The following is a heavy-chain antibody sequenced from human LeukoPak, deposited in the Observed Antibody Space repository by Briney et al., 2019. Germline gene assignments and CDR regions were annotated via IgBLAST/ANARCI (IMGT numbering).Heavy chain of an antibody. CDR2: ISSSSTYF. V-gene: IGHV3-21*01. CDR3: SRGTLSDFWSGYSYDAFHI. D-gene: IGHD3-3*01. Sequence: GGSLRLSCAASGFTFSTYSMNWVRQAPGKGPEWVSFISSSSTYFFYADSVRGRFTVSRDNAKNSLYLQMNNLRAEDTSVYYCSRGTLSDFWSGYSYDAFHIWGQGTSVTVSS. J-gene: IGHJ3*02. CDR1: GFTFSTYS.